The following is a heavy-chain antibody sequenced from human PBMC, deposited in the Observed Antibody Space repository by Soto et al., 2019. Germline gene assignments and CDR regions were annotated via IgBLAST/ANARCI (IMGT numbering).Heavy chain of an antibody. D-gene: IGHD6-13*01. V-gene: IGHV3-23*01. CDR1: GFTFRSYA. Sequence: GGSLRLSCAAFGFTFRSYAMSWVRQAPGQGLEWVSALTDSGGSTYYADSVQGRCTISRDNSKNMVYLQMNSLRAEDTAVYYCAKAYRSTWYPGHGMGVWCQGTTVTVSS. CDR3: AKAYRSTWYPGHGMGV. CDR2: LTDSGGST. J-gene: IGHJ6*02.